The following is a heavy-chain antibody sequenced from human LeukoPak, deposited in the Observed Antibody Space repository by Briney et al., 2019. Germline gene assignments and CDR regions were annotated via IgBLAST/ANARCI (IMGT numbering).Heavy chain of an antibody. CDR2: IWYDGSYK. CDR1: GLTFSNYG. Sequence: PGGSLRLSCAASGLTFSNYGMHWVRQAPGKGLDWVAVIWYDGSYKYYADSVKGRFTISRDNSKNTLYLQMNSLRAEDTAVYYCAKVVQYTASTGAGLDYWGQGTLVTVSS. J-gene: IGHJ4*02. D-gene: IGHD6-13*01. CDR3: AKVVQYTASTGAGLDY. V-gene: IGHV3-33*06.